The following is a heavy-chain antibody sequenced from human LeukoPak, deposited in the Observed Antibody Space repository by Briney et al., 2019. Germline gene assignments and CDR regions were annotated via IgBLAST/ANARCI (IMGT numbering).Heavy chain of an antibody. D-gene: IGHD1-26*01. V-gene: IGHV3-9*01. CDR2: ISWNSGSI. J-gene: IGHJ4*02. Sequence: GGSLRLSCAASGFTFDDYAMHWVRQAPGKGLEWVSGISWNSGSIGYADSVKGRFTISRDNAKNSLYLQVNSLRAEDTALYYCAKAPLVGATSLDYWGQGTLVTVSS. CDR3: AKAPLVGATSLDY. CDR1: GFTFDDYA.